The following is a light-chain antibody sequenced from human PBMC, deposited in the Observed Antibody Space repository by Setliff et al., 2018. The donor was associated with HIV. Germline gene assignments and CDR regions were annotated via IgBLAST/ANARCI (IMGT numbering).Light chain of an antibody. J-gene: IGLJ1*01. CDR1: SSDVGGYNY. CDR3: SSNTSSSPLYV. V-gene: IGLV2-14*01. CDR2: EIN. Sequence: QSALAQPASVSGSPGQAITISCTGTSSDVGGYNYVSWYQQHPGKAPKLMIYEINDRPSGVSNRFSGSKSGNTASLTISRLQAEDEADYFCSSNTSSSPLYVFATGTKVTVL.